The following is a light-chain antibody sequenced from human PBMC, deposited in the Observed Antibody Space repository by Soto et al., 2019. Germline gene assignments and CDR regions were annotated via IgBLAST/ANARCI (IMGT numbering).Light chain of an antibody. CDR3: QPSYSTPRT. CDR2: AAS. CDR1: HSISSY. J-gene: IGKJ1*01. V-gene: IGKV1-39*01. Sequence: DMQMAQARSSLCACVGGRVTMTCLASHSISSYLNWYQQKPGKAPKLLIYAASSLQSGVRSRVSGSGSGTDFTLTISSLQPEDLATYYCQPSYSTPRTFGPGTKVDIK.